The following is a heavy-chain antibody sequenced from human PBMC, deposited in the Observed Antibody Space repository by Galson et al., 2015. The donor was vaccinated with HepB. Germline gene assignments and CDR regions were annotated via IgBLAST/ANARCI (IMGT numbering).Heavy chain of an antibody. CDR3: TPHSPHYYDSSDSFDY. D-gene: IGHD3-22*01. CDR2: IKSKTDGGTT. J-gene: IGHJ4*02. V-gene: IGHV3-15*01. CDR1: GFTFSNAW. Sequence: SLRLSCAASGFTFSNAWMSWVRQAPGKGLEWVGRIKSKTDGGTTDYAAPVKGRFTISRDDSKNTLYLQMNSLKTEDTAVYYCTPHSPHYYDSSDSFDYWGQGTLVTVSS.